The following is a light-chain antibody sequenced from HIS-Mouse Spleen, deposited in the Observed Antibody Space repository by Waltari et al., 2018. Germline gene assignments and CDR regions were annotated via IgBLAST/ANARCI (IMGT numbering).Light chain of an antibody. Sequence: QSALTQPASVSGSPGQSITISCTGTSSDVGGYNYVSWYQQHPGKAPKLMIYDVSNWPSGVSNRVSGSKSGNTASLTISGLQAEDEADYYCSSYTSSSTEVFGGGTKLTVL. CDR1: SSDVGGYNY. V-gene: IGLV2-14*03. J-gene: IGLJ2*01. CDR3: SSYTSSSTEV. CDR2: DVS.